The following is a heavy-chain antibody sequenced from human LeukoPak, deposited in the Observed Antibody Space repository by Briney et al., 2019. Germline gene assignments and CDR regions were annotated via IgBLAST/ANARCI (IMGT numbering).Heavy chain of an antibody. CDR2: THYSGST. D-gene: IGHD2-2*01. J-gene: IGHJ5*02. Sequence: PSQTLSLTCTVSGGSITSGTYYWSWIRQRPGKGLEWIGYTHYSGSTYNKPSLKSRVTISVDTSKNQLSLKLRSVTAADTAVYYCARDGCSGTGCYGNWFDPWGQGTLVTVSS. CDR1: GGSITSGTYY. CDR3: ARDGCSGTGCYGNWFDP. V-gene: IGHV4-31*03.